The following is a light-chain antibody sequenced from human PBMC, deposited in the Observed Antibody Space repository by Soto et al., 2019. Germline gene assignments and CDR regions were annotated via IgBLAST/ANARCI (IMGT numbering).Light chain of an antibody. V-gene: IGLV2-8*01. CDR3: SSYAGSNWYV. Sequence: ALTQPPSASGSPGQSVTISCPGTNSDVGGYNYVSWYQQYPGKAPKLIIYEVNERPSGVPDRFSGSKSGNTASLTVSGLQTADEADYYCSSYAGSNWYVFGTGTKVTVL. CDR1: NSDVGGYNY. J-gene: IGLJ1*01. CDR2: EVN.